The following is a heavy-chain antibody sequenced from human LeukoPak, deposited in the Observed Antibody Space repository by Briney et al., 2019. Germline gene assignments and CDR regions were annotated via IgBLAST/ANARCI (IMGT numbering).Heavy chain of an antibody. J-gene: IGHJ4*02. D-gene: IGHD6-6*01. CDR2: INNIGSVT. CDR1: GFTFSAYS. CDR3: ARDWPYSSSSRPFDY. Sequence: AGGSLRLSCAASGFTFSAYSLNWVRQAPGKGLEWVSYINNIGSVTHYADSVKGRFTISRDNAKNSVYLQMNSLRVEDTAVYYCARDWPYSSSSRPFDYWGQGTLVTVCS. V-gene: IGHV3-48*01.